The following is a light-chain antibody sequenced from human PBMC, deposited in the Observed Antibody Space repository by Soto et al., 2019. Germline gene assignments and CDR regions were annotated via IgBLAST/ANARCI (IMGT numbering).Light chain of an antibody. CDR3: SSYAGSNNFAV. Sequence: QAVVTQPASVSGSPGQSITISCTGTSSDVGGYDYVSWYQQYPGKAPRLIIYEVNNRPSGVSDRFSGSKSGNTASLTISGLRAEDEGDYFCSSYAGSNNFAVFGGGTKLTVL. V-gene: IGLV2-14*01. J-gene: IGLJ2*01. CDR2: EVN. CDR1: SSDVGGYDY.